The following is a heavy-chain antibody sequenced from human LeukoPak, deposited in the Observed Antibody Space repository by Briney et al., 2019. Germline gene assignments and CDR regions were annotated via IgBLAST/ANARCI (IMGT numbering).Heavy chain of an antibody. D-gene: IGHD6-13*01. CDR2: ISAYNGNT. CDR1: GYTFTSYG. Sequence: ASVKVSCKASGYTFTSYGISWVRQAPGQGLEWMGWISAYNGNTNYAQKLQGRVTMTTDTSTSTAYMELRSLRSDDTAVCYCARDVEARDVEHRGLIAAAGTGGYWGQGTLVTVSS. CDR3: ARDVEARDVEHRGLIAAAGTGGY. J-gene: IGHJ4*02. V-gene: IGHV1-18*01.